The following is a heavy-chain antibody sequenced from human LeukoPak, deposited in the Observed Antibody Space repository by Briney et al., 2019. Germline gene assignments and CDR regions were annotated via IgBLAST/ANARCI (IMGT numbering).Heavy chain of an antibody. J-gene: IGHJ5*02. CDR3: ARGPAWFGEYWFDP. V-gene: IGHV1-8*01. D-gene: IGHD3-10*01. CDR1: GYTFTSYD. CDR2: MNPNSGNT. Sequence: ASVKVSCKASGYTFTSYDINWVRQATEQGLEWMGWMNPNSGNTGYAQKFQGRVTMTRNTSISTAYMELSSLRSEDTAVYYCARGPAWFGEYWFDPWGQGTLVTVSS.